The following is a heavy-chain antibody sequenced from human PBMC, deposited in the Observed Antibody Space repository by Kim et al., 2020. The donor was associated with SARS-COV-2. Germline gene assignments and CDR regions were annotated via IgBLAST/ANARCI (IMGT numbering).Heavy chain of an antibody. J-gene: IGHJ6*02. Sequence: GESLKISCKGSGYSFTSYWISWVRQMPGKGLEWMGRIDHSDSYTNYSPSFQGHVTISADKSISTAYLHWSSLKDSDTAMYYCASGLEIVCPRYGMDVWGQGTTVTVSS. CDR1: GYSFTSYW. CDR3: ASGLEIVCPRYGMDV. V-gene: IGHV5-10-1*01. CDR2: IDHSDSYT. D-gene: IGHD1-26*01.